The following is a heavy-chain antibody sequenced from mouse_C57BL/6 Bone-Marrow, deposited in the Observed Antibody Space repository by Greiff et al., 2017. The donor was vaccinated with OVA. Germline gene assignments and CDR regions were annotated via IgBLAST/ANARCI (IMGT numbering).Heavy chain of an antibody. J-gene: IGHJ2*01. CDR2: IYPGDGDT. CDR1: GYAFSSSW. CDR3: ARRFYYFDY. Sequence: VKLQESGPELVKPGASVKISCKASGYAFSSSWMNWVKQRPGKGLEWIGRIYPGDGDTNYNGKFKGKATLTADKSSSTAYMQLSSLTSEDSAVYFCARRFYYFDYWGQGTTLTVSS. V-gene: IGHV1-82*01.